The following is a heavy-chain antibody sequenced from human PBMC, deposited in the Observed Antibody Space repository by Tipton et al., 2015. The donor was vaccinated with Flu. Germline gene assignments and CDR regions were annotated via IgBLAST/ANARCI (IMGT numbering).Heavy chain of an antibody. J-gene: IGHJ4*02. CDR2: VKQDGGEK. Sequence: SLRLSCEASGFTFESYWMSWVRQTPGKGLEWVANVKQDGGEKHYVDSVKGRFTISRDNAKNSLYLQMNTLRAEDTAVYHCARDIGDTNYILDYWGQGTLVTVSS. V-gene: IGHV3-7*01. CDR3: ARDIGDTNYILDY. D-gene: IGHD4-11*01. CDR1: GFTFESYW.